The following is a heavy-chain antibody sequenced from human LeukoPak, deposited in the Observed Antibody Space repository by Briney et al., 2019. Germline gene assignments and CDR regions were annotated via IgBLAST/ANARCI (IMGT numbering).Heavy chain of an antibody. CDR1: GDTFSNYA. Sequence: GASVKVSCKASGDTFSNYAISWVRQAPGQGLEWVGRIIPSLGTPNYAQKFQGRVTITADRSTTTAYMELSSLRFEDTAVYYCARAGSSRFSVPYYFNYWVQGTPVTVSS. V-gene: IGHV1-69*04. D-gene: IGHD6-13*01. J-gene: IGHJ4*02. CDR3: ARAGSSRFSVPYYFNY. CDR2: IIPSLGTP.